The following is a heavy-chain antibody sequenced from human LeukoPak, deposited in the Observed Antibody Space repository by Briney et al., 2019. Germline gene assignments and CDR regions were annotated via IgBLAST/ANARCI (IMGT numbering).Heavy chain of an antibody. CDR3: ARGGQVVVAATQCY. D-gene: IGHD2-15*01. CDR1: GESISGFY. Sequence: SETLSLTCTVSGESISGFYWTWIRQPPGKGLEWIGYIYYSGSTNYNPSLKSRVTISVDTSKNQFSLKLSSVTAADTAVYYCARGGQVVVAATQCYWGQGTLVTVSS. J-gene: IGHJ4*02. V-gene: IGHV4-59*01. CDR2: IYYSGST.